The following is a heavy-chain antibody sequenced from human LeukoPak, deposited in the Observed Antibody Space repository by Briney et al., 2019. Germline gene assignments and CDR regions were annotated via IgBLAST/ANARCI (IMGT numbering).Heavy chain of an antibody. CDR2: IVVGSGNT. D-gene: IGHD3-22*01. Sequence: GTSVKVSCKASGFTFTSSAMQWVRQARGQRLEWIGWIVVGSGNTNYAQKFHERVTITRDMSTSTAYMELSSLRSEDTAVYYCAAVLGYYDSSGYYPHFDYWGQGTLVTVSS. CDR1: GFTFTSSA. J-gene: IGHJ4*02. V-gene: IGHV1-58*02. CDR3: AAVLGYYDSSGYYPHFDY.